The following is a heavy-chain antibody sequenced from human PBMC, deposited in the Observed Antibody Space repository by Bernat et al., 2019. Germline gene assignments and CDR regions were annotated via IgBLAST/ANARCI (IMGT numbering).Heavy chain of an antibody. CDR3: TTVIAVDATGY. Sequence: EVHLVESGGGLVKPGESLRLSCAASGFTFSTYTMTWVRQAPGKGLEWVSFISSSGNYIYYQDSVKGRFTISRDNAKNSLYLQMNSLRTEDTAVYYCTTVIAVDATGYWGQGTLVTVSS. CDR1: GFTFSTYT. CDR2: ISSSGNYI. D-gene: IGHD6-19*01. V-gene: IGHV3-21*04. J-gene: IGHJ4*02.